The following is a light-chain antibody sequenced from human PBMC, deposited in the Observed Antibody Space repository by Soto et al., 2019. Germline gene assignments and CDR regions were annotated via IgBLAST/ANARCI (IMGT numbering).Light chain of an antibody. CDR1: SSDVGSYNL. Sequence: QSVLTQPASVSGPPGQSIVISCNGSSSDVGSYNLVSWYQQYPGKAPKVMIYEVSRRPSGVSNRFSGSKSSNTASLTVSGLQAEDEADYYCSSYTTSNTYVFGTGTKVTVL. V-gene: IGLV2-14*02. CDR3: SSYTTSNTYV. J-gene: IGLJ1*01. CDR2: EVS.